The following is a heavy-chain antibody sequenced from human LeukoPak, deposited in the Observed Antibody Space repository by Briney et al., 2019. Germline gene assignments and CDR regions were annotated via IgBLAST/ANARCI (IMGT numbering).Heavy chain of an antibody. V-gene: IGHV3-21*01. CDR1: GFSFRSHT. J-gene: IGHJ4*02. CDR3: ASQGGLDN. Sequence: GGSLRLSCAASGFSFRSHTMNWVRQAPGKGLEWVSSISSSSSDMYYADSVKGRFTISRDNAKNSLYLEVNSLRAEDTAVYYCASQGGLDNWGQGTLVTVSS. CDR2: ISSSSSDM. D-gene: IGHD2-15*01.